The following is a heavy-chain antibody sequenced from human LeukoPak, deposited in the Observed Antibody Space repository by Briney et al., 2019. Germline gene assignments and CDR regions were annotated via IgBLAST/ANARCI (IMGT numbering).Heavy chain of an antibody. CDR3: ARDLVGATRTHFDY. CDR2: INPSGGST. CDR1: GYTFTSYY. J-gene: IGHJ4*02. D-gene: IGHD1-26*01. Sequence: ASVKVSCKASGYTFTSYYMHWVRQAPGQGLEWMGIINPSGGSTSYAQKFHGGVTMTRDMSTSTVYMELSSLRSEDTAVYYCARDLVGATRTHFDYWGRGTLVTVSS. V-gene: IGHV1-46*01.